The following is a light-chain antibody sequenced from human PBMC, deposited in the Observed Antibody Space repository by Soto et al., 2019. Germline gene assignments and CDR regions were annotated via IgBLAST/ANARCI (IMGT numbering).Light chain of an antibody. V-gene: IGKV1-5*01. CDR1: QSISSW. CDR3: QQYNSYS. J-gene: IGKJ1*01. CDR2: DAS. Sequence: DIPMTQSPSTLSASVGDIVTITCRASQSISSWLAWYQQTPGKAPKLLIYDASSLERGVPSRFSGSGSGTEFTLTISSLQPDDFSTYYCQQYNSYSFGQGTKVDIK.